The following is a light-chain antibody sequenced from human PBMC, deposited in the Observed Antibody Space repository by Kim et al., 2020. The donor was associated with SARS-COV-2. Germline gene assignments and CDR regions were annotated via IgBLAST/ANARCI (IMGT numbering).Light chain of an antibody. V-gene: IGKV3-20*01. CDR3: QQYGNLPYT. CDR1: QSVSSSC. J-gene: IGKJ2*01. CDR2: GAS. Sequence: PGERATLSCRASQSVSSSCLAWYQQKPGQAPRLLIYGASSRDTGIPDRFSGSGSGTDFTLTISRLEPEDFAVYYCQQYGNLPYTFGQGTKLEI.